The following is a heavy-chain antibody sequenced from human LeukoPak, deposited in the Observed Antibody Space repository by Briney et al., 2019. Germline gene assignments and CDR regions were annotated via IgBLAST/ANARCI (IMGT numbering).Heavy chain of an antibody. CDR1: GFTFSSYE. CDR3: ARTMSSSGWYPGTY. D-gene: IGHD6-19*01. Sequence: GGSLRLSCAASGFTFSSYEMNWVRQAPGEGLEWVSYISSSGIIYYADSVKGRFTISRDNAKNSLYLQMNSLRAEDTAVYYCARTMSSSGWYPGTYWGQGTLVTVSS. V-gene: IGHV3-48*03. CDR2: ISSSGII. J-gene: IGHJ4*02.